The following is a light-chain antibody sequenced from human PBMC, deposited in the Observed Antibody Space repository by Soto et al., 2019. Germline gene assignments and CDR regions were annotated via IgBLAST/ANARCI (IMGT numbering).Light chain of an antibody. CDR3: QSYDSSIYVV. J-gene: IGLJ2*01. CDR1: SGSIASNY. V-gene: IGLV6-57*01. CDR2: EDN. Sequence: QSVSESPGKTVTISCTRSSGSIASNYVQWYQQRPGSSPTTVIYEDNQRPSGVPDRFSGSIDRSSNSASLTISGLKTEDEADYYCQSYDSSIYVVFGGGTKLTVL.